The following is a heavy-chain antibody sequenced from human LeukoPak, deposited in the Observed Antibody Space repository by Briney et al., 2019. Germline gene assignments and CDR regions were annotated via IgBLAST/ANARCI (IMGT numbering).Heavy chain of an antibody. CDR2: ISGSGGST. D-gene: IGHD1-14*01. Sequence: PGGSLRLSCAASGFTFSSYSMNWVRQAPGKGLEWVSGISGSGGSTHYADSVKGRFTISRDNSKNTLYLQMNSLRAEDTAVYYCAKDTAGTYWGQGTLVTVSS. CDR1: GFTFSSYS. CDR3: AKDTAGTY. J-gene: IGHJ4*02. V-gene: IGHV3-23*01.